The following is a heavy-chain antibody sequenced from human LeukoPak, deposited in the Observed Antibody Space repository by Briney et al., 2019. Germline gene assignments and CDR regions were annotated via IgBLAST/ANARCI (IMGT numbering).Heavy chain of an antibody. CDR1: GFTFSSYW. CDR2: INSDETIS. D-gene: IGHD3-22*01. V-gene: IGHV3-74*01. J-gene: IGHJ4*02. Sequence: PGGSLRLSCAASGFTFSSYWMHWVRQVPNQGLMWVSRINSDETISEYVDSVNGRFTISRDNAKNTLYLQMNSLRAEHTALYYCARFVDYYDSSGYSYFDYWGQGTLVTVSS. CDR3: ARFVDYYDSSGYSYFDY.